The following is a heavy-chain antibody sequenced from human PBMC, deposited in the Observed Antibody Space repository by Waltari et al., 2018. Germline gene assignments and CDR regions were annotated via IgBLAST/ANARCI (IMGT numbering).Heavy chain of an antibody. CDR3: ASRGAYNWNDGSAFDI. J-gene: IGHJ3*02. CDR1: GFTFSSYA. V-gene: IGHV3-48*04. Sequence: EVQLVESGGGLVQPGGSLRLSCAASGFTFSSYAMSWVRQAPGKGLEWVSYISISGSTIYYADSVKGRFTISRDNAKNSLYLQMNSLRAEDTAVYYCASRGAYNWNDGSAFDIWGQGTMVTVSS. CDR2: ISISGSTI. D-gene: IGHD1-20*01.